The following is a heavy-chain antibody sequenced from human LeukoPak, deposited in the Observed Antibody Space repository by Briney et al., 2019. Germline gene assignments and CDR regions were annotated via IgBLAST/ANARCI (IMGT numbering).Heavy chain of an antibody. J-gene: IGHJ4*02. CDR1: GGTFSSYA. Sequence: SVKVSCKASGGTFSSYAISWVRQAPGQGLAWMGRIIPIFGTANYAQKFQGRVTITADKSTSTAYMELSSLRSEDTAVYYCARGAESAVAGPPFDYWGQGTLVTVSS. CDR3: ARGAESAVAGPPFDY. CDR2: IIPIFGTA. D-gene: IGHD6-19*01. V-gene: IGHV1-69*06.